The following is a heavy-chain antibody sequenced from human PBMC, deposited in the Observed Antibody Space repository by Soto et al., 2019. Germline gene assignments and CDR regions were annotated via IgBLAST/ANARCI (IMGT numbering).Heavy chain of an antibody. Sequence: GGSLRLSCTASGFTFGDYAMSWFRQAPGKGLEWVGFIRSKAYGGTSEYAASVKGRFTISRDDSKSIDYMKMNSLKTEDTAEYYCTRDRPRYCSGGSCYGNYYYYYYMDVWGKGTTVTVSS. D-gene: IGHD2-15*01. CDR2: IRSKAYGGTS. J-gene: IGHJ6*03. CDR3: TRDRPRYCSGGSCYGNYYYYYYMDV. V-gene: IGHV3-49*03. CDR1: GFTFGDYA.